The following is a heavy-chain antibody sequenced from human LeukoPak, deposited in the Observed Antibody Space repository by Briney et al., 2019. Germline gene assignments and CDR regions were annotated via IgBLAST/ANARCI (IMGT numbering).Heavy chain of an antibody. V-gene: IGHV1-2*02. Sequence: GASVKVSCKASGNTFTGYYMHWVRQAPGQGLEWMGWINPNSGGTNYAQKFQGRVTMTRDTSISTTYMELSRLRSHDTAVYYCARVPTPITYYYDSSGYIKFDPWGQGTLVTVSS. CDR2: INPNSGGT. CDR3: ARVPTPITYYYDSSGYIKFDP. J-gene: IGHJ5*02. CDR1: GNTFTGYY. D-gene: IGHD3-22*01.